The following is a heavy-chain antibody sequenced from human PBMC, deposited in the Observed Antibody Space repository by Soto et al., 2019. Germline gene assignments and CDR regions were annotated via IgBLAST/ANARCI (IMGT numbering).Heavy chain of an antibody. Sequence: PSETLSLTCTVSGGSISSGDYYWSWIRQPPGKGLEWIGYIYYSGGTYYNPSLKSRVTISVDRSKNQLSLKLSSVTAADTAVYYCARGDYDSSGDHGAFDIWGQGTMVTVSS. CDR1: GGSISSGDYY. CDR3: ARGDYDSSGDHGAFDI. D-gene: IGHD3-22*01. J-gene: IGHJ3*02. V-gene: IGHV4-30-4*01. CDR2: IYYSGGT.